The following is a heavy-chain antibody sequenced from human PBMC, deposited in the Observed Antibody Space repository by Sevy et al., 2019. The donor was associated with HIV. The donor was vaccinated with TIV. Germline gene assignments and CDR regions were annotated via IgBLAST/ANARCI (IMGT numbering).Heavy chain of an antibody. V-gene: IGHV3-23*01. CDR1: GFTFSNYA. J-gene: IGHJ4*02. D-gene: IGHD6-19*01. Sequence: GSLRLSCAASGFTFSNYAMNWVRQAPGKGLEWVSSVTGSGGNIYYGDSAKGRFTISRDNSKNTLYLQMNSLRAEDTAVYYCAKAFTSGWNLHSDYWGQGTLVTVSS. CDR2: VTGSGGNI. CDR3: AKAFTSGWNLHSDY.